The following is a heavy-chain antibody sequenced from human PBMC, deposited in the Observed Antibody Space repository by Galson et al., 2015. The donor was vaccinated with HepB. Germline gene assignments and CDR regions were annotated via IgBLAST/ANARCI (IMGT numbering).Heavy chain of an antibody. CDR2: INQDGSEK. CDR1: GFTFRRYW. D-gene: IGHD4-17*01. CDR3: ARGNGDSHGY. V-gene: IGHV3-7*03. Sequence: SLRLSCAGSGFTFRRYWMNWVRQAPGKGLEWVANINQDGSEKYYVDSVEGRFTISRDNANNSLYLELSSLRAEDTALYYCARGNGDSHGYWGQGTLVTVSS. J-gene: IGHJ4*02.